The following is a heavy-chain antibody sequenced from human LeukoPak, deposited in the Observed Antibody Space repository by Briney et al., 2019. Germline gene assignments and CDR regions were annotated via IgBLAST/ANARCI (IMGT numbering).Heavy chain of an antibody. CDR1: GFTFSSYA. D-gene: IGHD4-17*01. CDR2: IKQDGSEK. CDR3: ARDPGPYGDYVVPDLFIPPPRYYYYYYGMDV. J-gene: IGHJ6*02. Sequence: GGSLRLSCAASGFTFSSYAMSWVRQAPGKGLEWVANIKQDGSEKYYVDSVKGRFTISRDNAKNSLYLQMNSLRAEDTAVYYCARDPGPYGDYVVPDLFIPPPRYYYYYYGMDVWGQGTTVTVSS. V-gene: IGHV3-7*01.